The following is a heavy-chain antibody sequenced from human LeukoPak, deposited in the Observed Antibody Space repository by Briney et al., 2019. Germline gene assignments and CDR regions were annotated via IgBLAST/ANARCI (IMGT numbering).Heavy chain of an antibody. CDR3: ARESRDYGDYGGDY. CDR2: MNPNSGNT. V-gene: IGHV1-8*01. D-gene: IGHD4-17*01. Sequence: ASVKVSCKASGYTFTSYDINWVRQATGQGLEWMGWMNPNSGNTGYAQKFQGRVTMTRNTSISTAYMELGSLRSEDTAVYYCARESRDYGDYGGDYWGQGTLVTVSS. J-gene: IGHJ4*02. CDR1: GYTFTSYD.